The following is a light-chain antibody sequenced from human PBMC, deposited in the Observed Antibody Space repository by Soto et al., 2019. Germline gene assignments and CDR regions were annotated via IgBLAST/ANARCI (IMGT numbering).Light chain of an antibody. V-gene: IGKV3-11*01. J-gene: IGKJ1*01. CDR3: HQRQSWPCT. Sequence: IVVTQSPATLCSFPCDRVTLACSSSQYINARLAWYQHRPGQAPRLLIYQTSIRAAGIPARFSASGSGTDFTLTISDVQPEDFALYYCHQRQSWPCTFGQGTKVDI. CDR1: QYINAR. CDR2: QTS.